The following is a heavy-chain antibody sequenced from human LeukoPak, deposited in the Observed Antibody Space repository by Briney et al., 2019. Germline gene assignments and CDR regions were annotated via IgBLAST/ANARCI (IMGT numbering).Heavy chain of an antibody. J-gene: IGHJ3*02. Sequence: PGGSLRLSCAASGFTLSGSDIHWVRQASGKGLEWVGRIRRKANSYATAYAASVKGRFTISGDDSENTAYLQMNSLKTEDTAVYYCSSRMTTGVTNAFDIWGQGTMVTVSS. V-gene: IGHV3-73*01. CDR2: IRRKANSYAT. CDR1: GFTLSGSD. CDR3: SSRMTTGVTNAFDI. D-gene: IGHD4-23*01.